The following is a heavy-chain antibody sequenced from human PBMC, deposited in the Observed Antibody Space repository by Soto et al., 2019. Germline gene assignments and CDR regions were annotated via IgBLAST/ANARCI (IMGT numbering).Heavy chain of an antibody. CDR1: GFTFSSYW. D-gene: IGHD6-13*01. Sequence: GGSLRLSCAASGFTFSSYWMHWVRQAPGKGLVWVSRINSDGSSTSYADSVKGRFTISRDNAKNTLYLQMNSLRAEDTAVYYCARIAAADYYYYGMDVWGQRTTVTVSS. CDR3: ARIAAADYYYYGMDV. V-gene: IGHV3-74*01. CDR2: INSDGSST. J-gene: IGHJ6*02.